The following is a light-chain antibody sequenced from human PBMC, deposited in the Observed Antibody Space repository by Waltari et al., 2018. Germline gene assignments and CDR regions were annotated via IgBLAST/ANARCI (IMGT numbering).Light chain of an antibody. Sequence: DIQMTQSPSTLPASVGDSVTITCRASQNIGRSLVWYQQKPGKAPKLLIYEASSLQFGVPSRFSGRGSVAEFTLTIASLQPDDFAAYYCQQYKTSPTWTFGQVTRVELK. CDR3: QQYKTSPTWT. J-gene: IGKJ1*01. CDR2: EAS. V-gene: IGKV1-5*03. CDR1: QNIGRS.